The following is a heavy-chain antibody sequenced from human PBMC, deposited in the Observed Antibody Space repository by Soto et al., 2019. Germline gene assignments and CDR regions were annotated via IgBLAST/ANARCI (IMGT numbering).Heavy chain of an antibody. D-gene: IGHD3-16*01. CDR1: GGSISSSSYY. CDR2: IYYSGST. Sequence: QLQLQESGPGPVKPSETLSLTCTVSGGSISSSSYYWGWIRQPPGKGLEWIGSIYYSGSTYYNPSLKSRVTISVDTSKNQFSLKLSSVTASDTAVYYCARWGSYGRGNFDYWGQGTLVTVSS. J-gene: IGHJ4*02. V-gene: IGHV4-39*01. CDR3: ARWGSYGRGNFDY.